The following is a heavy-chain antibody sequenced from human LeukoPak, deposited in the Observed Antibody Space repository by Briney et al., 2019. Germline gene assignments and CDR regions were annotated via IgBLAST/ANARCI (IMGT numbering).Heavy chain of an antibody. Sequence: GGSLRLSCAASEFTFVRYAMNWVRQAPGKGLEWVSYISSSSFKIGYADSVKGRFTISRDNSKNSLYLQMGSLRVEDTAVYYCVRDPSYGSSWYYYMDLWGKGTTVTVSS. CDR3: VRDPSYGSSWYYYMDL. J-gene: IGHJ6*03. V-gene: IGHV3-48*04. CDR2: ISSSSFKI. CDR1: EFTFVRYA. D-gene: IGHD6-13*01.